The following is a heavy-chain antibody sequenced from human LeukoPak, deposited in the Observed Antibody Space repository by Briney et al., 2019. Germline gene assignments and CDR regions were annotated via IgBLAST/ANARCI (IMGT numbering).Heavy chain of an antibody. D-gene: IGHD6-13*01. Sequence: SETLSLTCAVYGGSFSGYYWSWIRQPPGKGLEWIGEIYHSGSTNYNPSLKSQVTISVDKSKNQFSLKLSSVTAADTAVYYCARSSSRGDYFDYWGQGTLVTVSS. J-gene: IGHJ4*01. CDR3: ARSSSRGDYFDY. V-gene: IGHV4-34*01. CDR1: GGSFSGYY. CDR2: IYHSGST.